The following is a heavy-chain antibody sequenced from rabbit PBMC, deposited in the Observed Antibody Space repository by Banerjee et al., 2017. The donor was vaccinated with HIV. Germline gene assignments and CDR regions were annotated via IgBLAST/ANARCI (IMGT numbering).Heavy chain of an antibody. Sequence: QSLEESGGDLVKPGASLTLTCTASGFSFSSSYYMCWVRQAPGKGLEWIACIYVGSSGSTYYASWAKGRFTITRSTSLNTVDLKMTSLTAADTAAYFCARDLAGVTGWNFGLWGPGTLVTVS. V-gene: IGHV1S40*01. J-gene: IGHJ4*01. CDR3: ARDLAGVTGWNFGL. CDR2: IYVGSSGST. CDR1: GFSFSSSYY. D-gene: IGHD4-1*01.